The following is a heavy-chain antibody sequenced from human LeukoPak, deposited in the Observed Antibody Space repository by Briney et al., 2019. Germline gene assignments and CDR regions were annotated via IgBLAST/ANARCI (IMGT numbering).Heavy chain of an antibody. CDR1: GFTLSSYT. D-gene: IGHD6-19*01. Sequence: GGSLRLSCAASGFTLSSYTMNWVHQAPGKGLEWVSYISRSSSTIYYADSVKGRFTISRDNAKNSLYLQMNSLRAEDTAVYYCAKDKQQWLPTDDAFDIWGQGTMVTVSS. V-gene: IGHV3-48*01. J-gene: IGHJ3*02. CDR3: AKDKQQWLPTDDAFDI. CDR2: ISRSSSTI.